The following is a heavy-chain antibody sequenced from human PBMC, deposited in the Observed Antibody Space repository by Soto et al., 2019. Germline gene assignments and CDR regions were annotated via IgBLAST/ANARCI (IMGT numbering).Heavy chain of an antibody. J-gene: IGHJ6*02. CDR1: GHTFTSYY. CDR3: ASRDIVLVPAAIGPYYYGMDV. CDR2: INPSGGST. Sequence: ASVKVSCKASGHTFTSYYMHWVRQAPGQGLEWMGIINPSGGSTSYAQKFQGRVTMTRDTSTSTVYMELSSLRSEDTAVYYCASRDIVLVPAAIGPYYYGMDVWGQGTTVTVSS. V-gene: IGHV1-46*01. D-gene: IGHD2-2*01.